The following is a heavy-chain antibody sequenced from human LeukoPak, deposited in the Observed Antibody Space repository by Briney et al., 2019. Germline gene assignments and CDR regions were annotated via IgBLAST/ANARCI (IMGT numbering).Heavy chain of an antibody. D-gene: IGHD5-12*01. J-gene: IGHJ4*02. CDR1: GGSITSSSSY. CDR3: ARAGVATWQY. V-gene: IGHV4-39*07. CDR2: IYYSGTT. Sequence: SETLSLTCPVSGGSITSSSSYWGWIRQPPGKGLEWIGTIYYSGTTYYNPSLKSRVTISVDTSKNQFSLRLSTVTAADTAVYYCARAGVATWQYWGQGTLVTVSS.